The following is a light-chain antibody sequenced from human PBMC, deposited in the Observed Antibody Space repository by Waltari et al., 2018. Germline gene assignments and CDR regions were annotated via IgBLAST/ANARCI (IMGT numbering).Light chain of an antibody. CDR1: QSLLHSNENTY. J-gene: IGKJ2*01. CDR3: MQALQTPYT. V-gene: IGKV2-28*01. Sequence: DIVMTQSPLSLPVPPGEPASIACRSSQSLLHSNENTYLDWYLQKPGQSPQLLIYLGSNRASGVPDRFSGSGSGTDFTLKISRVEAEDVGVYYCMQALQTPYTFGQGTKLEIK. CDR2: LGS.